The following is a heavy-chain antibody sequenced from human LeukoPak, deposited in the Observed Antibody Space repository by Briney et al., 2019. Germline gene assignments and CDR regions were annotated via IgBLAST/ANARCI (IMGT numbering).Heavy chain of an antibody. Sequence: PSETLSLTCTVSGGSISSGDYYWSWIRQPPGKGLEWIGYIYYSGSTYSNPSLQIRVTISVDTSKNPFSLKLSSVTAADTAVYYCARYYYGSGSYYLHYWGQGTLVTVSS. CDR1: GGSISSGDYY. V-gene: IGHV4-30-4*01. J-gene: IGHJ4*02. CDR2: IYYSGST. D-gene: IGHD3-10*01. CDR3: ARYYYGSGSYYLHY.